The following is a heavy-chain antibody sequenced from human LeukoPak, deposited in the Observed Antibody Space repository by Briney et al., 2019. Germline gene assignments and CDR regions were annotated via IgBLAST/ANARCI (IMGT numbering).Heavy chain of an antibody. CDR1: GGSINNYY. J-gene: IGHJ3*02. Sequence: SETLSLTCTVSGGSINNYYWSWIRQPPGKGLEWIGYIHYSGSTNYNPSLKSRVTMSVDTSKNQFSLKVNSVTAADTAVYFRARHRGSTASTFEIWGQGTMATVSS. V-gene: IGHV4-59*08. CDR2: IHYSGST. CDR3: ARHRGSTASTFEI. D-gene: IGHD2-21*02.